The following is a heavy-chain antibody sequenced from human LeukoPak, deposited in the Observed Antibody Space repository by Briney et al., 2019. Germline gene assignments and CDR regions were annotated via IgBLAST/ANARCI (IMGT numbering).Heavy chain of an antibody. V-gene: IGHV4-39*07. CDR2: IYYSGNT. J-gene: IGHJ3*02. CDR1: GGSISSTFYY. D-gene: IGHD1-26*01. CDR3: ARDDRWELLVWAFDI. Sequence: PSETLSLTCTVSGGSISSTFYYWGWVRQPPGKGLEWMGSIYYSGNTYYNPSLKSRVTISADTPKSQFYLKLSSVTAADTAVYYCARDDRWELLVWAFDIWGQGTMVTVSS.